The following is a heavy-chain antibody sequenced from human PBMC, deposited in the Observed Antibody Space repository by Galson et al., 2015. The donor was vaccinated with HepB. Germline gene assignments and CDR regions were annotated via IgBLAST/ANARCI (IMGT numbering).Heavy chain of an antibody. J-gene: IGHJ4*02. CDR1: GGTFSTSV. CDR3: ARESDTGWPYFDF. V-gene: IGHV1-69*06. D-gene: IGHD6-19*01. Sequence: SVKVSCKASGGTFSTSVISWVRQAPGQGLEWMGGIIPIFGTASYAQKFQDRVTITADKSTSTGYMELSSLKSDDTAVYYCARESDTGWPYFDFWGQGTLVTVSS. CDR2: IIPIFGTA.